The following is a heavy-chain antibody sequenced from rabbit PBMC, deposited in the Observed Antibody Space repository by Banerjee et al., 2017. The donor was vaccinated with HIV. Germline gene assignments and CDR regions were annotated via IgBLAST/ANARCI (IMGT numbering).Heavy chain of an antibody. CDR1: GLDFSRRYW. CDR2: IETGGHNRI. Sequence: QELLEESGGGLVKPEGSLTLTCTASGLDFSRRYWICWVRQAPGKGLEWIACIETGGHNRIYYARWAKGRFTISKTSSTTVTLQMTSLTAADTATYFCARGGNNAGDAYDLWGPGTLVTV. D-gene: IGHD6-1*01. CDR3: ARGGNNAGDAYDL. J-gene: IGHJ4*01. V-gene: IGHV1S45*01.